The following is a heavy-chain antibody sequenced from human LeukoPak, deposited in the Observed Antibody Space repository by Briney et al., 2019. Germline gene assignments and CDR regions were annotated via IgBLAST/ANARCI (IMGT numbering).Heavy chain of an antibody. CDR1: GFTFGDYA. V-gene: IGHV3-49*03. CDR2: IRSKAYGGTT. J-gene: IGHJ4*02. Sequence: PGGSLRLSCTASGFTFGDYAMSWFRQAPGKGLEWVGFIRSKAYGGTTEYAASVKGRFTISRDDSKSIAYLQMNSLKTEDTAVYYCTRVGSITMVRGAIFFDYWGQGTLVTVSS. D-gene: IGHD3-10*01. CDR3: TRVGSITMVRGAIFFDY.